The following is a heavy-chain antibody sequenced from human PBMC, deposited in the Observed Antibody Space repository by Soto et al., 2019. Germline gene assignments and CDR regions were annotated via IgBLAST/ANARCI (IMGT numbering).Heavy chain of an antibody. CDR2: MNPNSGNT. D-gene: IGHD2-15*01. CDR3: ARSGAIAARMDV. Sequence: ASVKVSCKASGYTFTGYDINWVRQATGQGLEWMGWMNPNSGNTGYAQKFQGRVTMTRNTSISTAYMELSSLRSEDTAVYYCARSGAIAARMDVWGQGTTVTVYS. J-gene: IGHJ6*02. V-gene: IGHV1-8*01. CDR1: GYTFTGYD.